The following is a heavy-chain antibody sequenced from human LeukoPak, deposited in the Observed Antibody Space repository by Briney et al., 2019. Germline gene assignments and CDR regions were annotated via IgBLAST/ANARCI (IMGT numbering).Heavy chain of an antibody. CDR2: IYYSGGT. CDR3: ASGQLPWAY. D-gene: IGHD2-2*01. J-gene: IGHJ4*02. V-gene: IGHV4-59*08. Sequence: SETLSLTCTVSGGSLRTYYWSWIRQPPGKGLEWIGYIYYSGGTNYNPSLKSRVTISVDTSKNQFSLKLSSVTAADTAVYYCASGQLPWAYWGQGTLVTVSS. CDR1: GGSLRTYY.